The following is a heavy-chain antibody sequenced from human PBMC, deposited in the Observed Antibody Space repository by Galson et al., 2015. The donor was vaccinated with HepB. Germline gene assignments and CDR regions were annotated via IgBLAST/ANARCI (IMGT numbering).Heavy chain of an antibody. CDR1: GDTLSSYT. CDR3: ARGIAAAGTAWNWFDP. Sequence: SVKVSCKASGDTLSSYTISWVRQAPGQGLEWMGRIIPVAGIANYAQKFQGRVTMTADETTSTAYMELSSLRSEDTAVYYCARGIAAAGTAWNWFDPWGQGTLVTVSP. D-gene: IGHD6-13*01. CDR2: IIPVAGIA. J-gene: IGHJ5*02. V-gene: IGHV1-69*02.